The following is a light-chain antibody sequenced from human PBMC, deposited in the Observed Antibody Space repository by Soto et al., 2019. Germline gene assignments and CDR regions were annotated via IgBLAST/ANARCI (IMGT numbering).Light chain of an antibody. V-gene: IGKV3-11*01. Sequence: EIVLTQSPATVSLSPGERATLSCRASQSVSSYFAWYQQKPGQAPRLLIYDASNRATGIPARFSGSGSGTDFTLTISSLEPEDFAVYYCQQRSNWPITFGQGTRLEIK. CDR3: QQRSNWPIT. CDR2: DAS. CDR1: QSVSSY. J-gene: IGKJ5*01.